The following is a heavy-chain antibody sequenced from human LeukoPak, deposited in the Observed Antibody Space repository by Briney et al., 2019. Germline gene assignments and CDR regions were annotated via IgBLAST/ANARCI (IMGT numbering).Heavy chain of an antibody. CDR2: IKSKTDGGTT. CDR1: GFTFSNAW. V-gene: IGHV3-15*01. J-gene: IGHJ3*02. CDR3: TTRCSGGSCYSEDAFDI. Sequence: GGSLRLSCAASGFTFSNAWMSWVRQAPGKGLEWVGRIKSKTDGGTTDYAGPVKGRFTISRDDSKNTLYLQMNNLKTEDTAVYYCTTRCSGGSCYSEDAFDIWGQGTMVTVSS. D-gene: IGHD2-15*01.